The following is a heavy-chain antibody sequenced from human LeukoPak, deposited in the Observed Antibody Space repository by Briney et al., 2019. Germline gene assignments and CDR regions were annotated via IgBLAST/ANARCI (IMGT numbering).Heavy chain of an antibody. V-gene: IGHV1-8*02. J-gene: IGHJ4*02. Sequence: ASVKVSCKASGYTFTSYGISWVRQATGQGLEWMGWMNPNSGNTGYAQKFQGRVTMTRNTSISTAYMELNSLRSEDTAVYYCARGPAEFDYWGQGTLVTVSS. CDR3: ARGPAEFDY. CDR2: MNPNSGNT. CDR1: GYTFTSYG.